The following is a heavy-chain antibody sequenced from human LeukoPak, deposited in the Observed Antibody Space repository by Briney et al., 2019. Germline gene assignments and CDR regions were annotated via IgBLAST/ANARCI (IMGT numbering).Heavy chain of an antibody. J-gene: IGHJ4*02. CDR2: ISPYNAYT. CDR3: ARVGLVAVAGTEFDY. V-gene: IGHV1-18*01. CDR1: GYTFTSYG. D-gene: IGHD6-19*01. Sequence: ASVKVSCKASGYTFTSYGITWVRQAPGQGLEWMGWISPYNAYTNYAQRLQGRVTMTTDTSTTTAYMELRSLRSDDTAVYYCARVGLVAVAGTEFDYWGQGTLVTVSS.